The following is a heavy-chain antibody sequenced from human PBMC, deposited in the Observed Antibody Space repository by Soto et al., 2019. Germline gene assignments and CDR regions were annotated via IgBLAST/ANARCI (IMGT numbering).Heavy chain of an antibody. CDR3: ARGPPLMSIAARRGFDY. Sequence: PSDTLSLTCAVYGGSFSGYYWSWIRQPPGKGLEWIGEINHSGSTNYNPSLKSRVTISVDTSKNQFSLKLSSVTAADTAVYYCARGPPLMSIAARRGFDYWGQGTLVTVSS. CDR1: GGSFSGYY. V-gene: IGHV4-34*01. J-gene: IGHJ4*02. D-gene: IGHD6-6*01. CDR2: INHSGST.